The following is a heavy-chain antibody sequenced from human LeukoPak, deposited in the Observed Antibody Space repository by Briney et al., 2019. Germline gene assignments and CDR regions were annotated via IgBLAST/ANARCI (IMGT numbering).Heavy chain of an antibody. V-gene: IGHV4-59*12. CDR2: IYYSGST. CDR3: ARTGYSSSWYHDY. J-gene: IGHJ4*02. Sequence: SETLSLTCTVSGGSISSYYWSWIRQPPGKGLEWIGYIYYSGSTNYNPSLKSRVTMSVDTSKNQFSLKLSSVTAADTAVYYCARTGYSSSWYHDYWGQGTLVTVSS. D-gene: IGHD6-13*01. CDR1: GGSISSYY.